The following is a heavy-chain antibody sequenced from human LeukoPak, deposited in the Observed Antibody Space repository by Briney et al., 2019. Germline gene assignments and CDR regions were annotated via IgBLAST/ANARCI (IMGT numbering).Heavy chain of an antibody. CDR1: GGSISSSSYY. CDR3: ARDSRGSSWI. V-gene: IGHV4-39*07. CDR2: IYYSGST. D-gene: IGHD6-13*01. J-gene: IGHJ4*02. Sequence: SETLSLTCTVSGGSISSSSYYWGWIRQPPGKGLEWIGSIYYSGSTYYNPSLKSRVTISVDTSKNQLSLKLSSVTAADTAVYYCARDSRGSSWIWGQGTLVTVSS.